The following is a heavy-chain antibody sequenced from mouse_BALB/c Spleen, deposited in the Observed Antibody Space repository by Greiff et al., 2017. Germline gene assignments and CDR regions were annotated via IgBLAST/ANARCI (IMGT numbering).Heavy chain of an antibody. CDR1: GYTFTSYY. CDR3: TRGFAY. J-gene: IGHJ3*01. Sequence: QVQLQQSGAELVKPGASVKLSCKASGYTFTSYYMYWVKQRPGQGLERIGEINPSNGGTNFNEKFKSKATLTVDKSSSTAYMQLSSLTSEDSAVYYCTRGFAYWGQGTPVTVSA. V-gene: IGHV1S81*02. CDR2: INPSNGGT.